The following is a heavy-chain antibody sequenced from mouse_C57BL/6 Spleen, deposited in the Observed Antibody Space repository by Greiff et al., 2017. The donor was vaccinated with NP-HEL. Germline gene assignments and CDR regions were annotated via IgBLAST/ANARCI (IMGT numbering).Heavy chain of an antibody. CDR2: IWWDDDK. Sequence: QVTLKECGPGILQPSQTLSLTCSFSGFSLSTFGMGVGWIRQPSGKGLEWLAHIWWDDDKYYNPALKSRLTISKDTSKNQVFLKIANVDTADTATYYCARIIAYYGNLNGYYAMDYWGQGTSVTVSS. V-gene: IGHV8-8*01. CDR1: GFSLSTFGMG. CDR3: ARIIAYYGNLNGYYAMDY. D-gene: IGHD2-10*01. J-gene: IGHJ4*01.